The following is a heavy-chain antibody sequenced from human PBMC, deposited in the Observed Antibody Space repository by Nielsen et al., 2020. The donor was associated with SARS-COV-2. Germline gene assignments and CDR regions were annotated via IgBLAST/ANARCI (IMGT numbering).Heavy chain of an antibody. CDR2: ISWDGGST. CDR3: AKLLDSSGWSHFDY. D-gene: IGHD6-19*01. Sequence: GGSLRLSCAASGFTFDAYTMHWVRQAPGKGLEWVSLISWDGGSTYYADSVKGRFTISRDNSKTSLYLQMNSLRTEDTALYYCAKLLDSSGWSHFDYWGQGTLVTVSS. V-gene: IGHV3-43*01. J-gene: IGHJ4*02. CDR1: GFTFDAYT.